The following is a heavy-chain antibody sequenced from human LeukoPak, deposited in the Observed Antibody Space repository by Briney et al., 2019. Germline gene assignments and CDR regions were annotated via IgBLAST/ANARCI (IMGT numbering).Heavy chain of an antibody. D-gene: IGHD3-3*01. CDR1: GYTFTSYY. CDR2: INPSGGST. J-gene: IGHJ4*02. V-gene: IGHV1-46*01. CDR3: AREDFWSALCN. Sequence: GASVKVSCKASGYTFTSYYMHWVRQAPGQGLEWMGIINPSGGSTSYAQKFQGRVTMTRDMSTSTVYMELSSLRTEDTAVYYCAREDFWSALCNWGQGTLVTVSS.